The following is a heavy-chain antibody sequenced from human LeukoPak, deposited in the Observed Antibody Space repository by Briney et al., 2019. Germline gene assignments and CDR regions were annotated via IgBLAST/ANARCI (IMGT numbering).Heavy chain of an antibody. CDR3: AKDKFDGSGSYYFDY. J-gene: IGHJ4*02. CDR1: GFTFDDYD. V-gene: IGHV3-43D*03. D-gene: IGHD3-10*01. CDR2: ISWDGGRT. Sequence: PGGSLRLSCAASGFTFDDYDMHWVRQAPGKGVEWVSLISWDGGRTYYADSVKGRFTISRDNSKNSLYLQMNSLRAEDTALYYCAKDKFDGSGSYYFDYWGQGTLVTVSS.